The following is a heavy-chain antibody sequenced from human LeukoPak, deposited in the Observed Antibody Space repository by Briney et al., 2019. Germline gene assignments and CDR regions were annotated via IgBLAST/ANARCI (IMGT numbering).Heavy chain of an antibody. CDR1: GYSFTSYW. J-gene: IGHJ4*02. Sequence: GESLKISCKGSGYSFTSYWIGWVRQMPGKGLEWMGIIFPGDSDTRYSPSFQGQVTISADKSITSSSLHCSSLKASDTDMYYCARHTRGSSAAAGMIIDYWRQGTLVTVSS. V-gene: IGHV5-51*01. D-gene: IGHD6-13*01. CDR2: IFPGDSDT. CDR3: ARHTRGSSAAAGMIIDY.